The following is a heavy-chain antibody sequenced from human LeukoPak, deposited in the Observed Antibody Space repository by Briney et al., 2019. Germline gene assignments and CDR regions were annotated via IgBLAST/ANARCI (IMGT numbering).Heavy chain of an antibody. D-gene: IGHD3-10*01. CDR2: IYYSGST. CDR3: ARILLHAFDI. J-gene: IGHJ3*02. CDR1: GGSISSSSYY. Sequence: NSSETLSLTCTVSGGSISSSSYYWGWIRQPPGKGLEWIGSIYYSGSTYYNPSLKSRVTISVDTSKNQFSLKLSSVTAADTAVYYCARILLHAFDIWGQGTMVTVSS. V-gene: IGHV4-39*07.